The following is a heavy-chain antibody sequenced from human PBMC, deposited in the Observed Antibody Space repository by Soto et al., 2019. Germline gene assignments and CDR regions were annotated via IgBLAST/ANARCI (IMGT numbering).Heavy chain of an antibody. CDR3: ARDGGQYYHGMDV. Sequence: QVQLVESGGGVVQPGRSLRLSCAASGFTFSSYGMHWVRQAPGKGLEWVAGIWYDGSNKYYADSVKGRFTISRDNSKNTLYLQMNSLRAEDTPVYYCARDGGQYYHGMDVWVDGTTVTVSS. D-gene: IGHD3-16*01. CDR2: IWYDGSNK. CDR1: GFTFSSYG. J-gene: IGHJ6*04. V-gene: IGHV3-33*01.